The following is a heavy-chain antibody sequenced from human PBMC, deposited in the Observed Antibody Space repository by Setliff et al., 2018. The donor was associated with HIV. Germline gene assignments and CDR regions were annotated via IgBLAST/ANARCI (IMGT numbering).Heavy chain of an antibody. D-gene: IGHD5-12*01. CDR1: GFAFSSYA. CDR3: AGENVDIVATTKAIDF. Sequence: GGSLRLSCAASGFAFSSYAMNWVRQAPGKGLEWVSSITYSGSHKFYADSLKGRFTISRDNAEKSLYLQMNSLRSEDTAVYYCAGENVDIVATTKAIDFWGQGTLVTVSS. CDR2: ITYSGSHK. J-gene: IGHJ4*02. V-gene: IGHV3-21*01.